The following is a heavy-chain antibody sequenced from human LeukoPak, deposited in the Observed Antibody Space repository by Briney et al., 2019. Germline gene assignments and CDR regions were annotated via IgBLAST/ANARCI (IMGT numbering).Heavy chain of an antibody. Sequence: GESLKISCKGSGFTFTDYWIAWVRQMPGKGLEWMGIIYPDDSDTRYSPSFQGQVTTSADKSIRTAYLQWSSLKASDTAMYYCARSDGSTYYFDYWGQGTLVTVSS. CDR2: IYPDDSDT. J-gene: IGHJ4*02. V-gene: IGHV5-51*01. D-gene: IGHD2/OR15-2a*01. CDR3: ARSDGSTYYFDY. CDR1: GFTFTDYW.